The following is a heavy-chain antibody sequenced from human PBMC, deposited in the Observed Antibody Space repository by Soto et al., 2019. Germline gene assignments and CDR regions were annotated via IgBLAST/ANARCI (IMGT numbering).Heavy chain of an antibody. CDR3: ARSRVQPGNGGDRFDP. CDR2: IWFVGGTK. CDR1: GFIFSNSG. D-gene: IGHD6-6*01. Sequence: GGSLRLFCAAYGFIFSNSGMHWVRQAPGKGLEWVAVIWFVGGTKFYAHSVNGRFSISTDNSNNTQYLQMHNLRIDDTAVYYCARSRVQPGNGGDRFDPSGQGRLVIVAS. V-gene: IGHV3-33*01. J-gene: IGHJ5*02.